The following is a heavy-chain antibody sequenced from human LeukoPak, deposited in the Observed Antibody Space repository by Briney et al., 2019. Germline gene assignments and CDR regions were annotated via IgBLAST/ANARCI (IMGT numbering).Heavy chain of an antibody. V-gene: IGHV3-23*01. D-gene: IGHD4-23*01. Sequence: PGGSLRLSCAASGFTFTSYAMNRVRQAPGKGLEWVSGISGSGGGTNYADSVKGRFTISRDNSKNTLYLQMSSLRAEDTAIYYCARAPAYTVVTSFDYWGQGTLVTVSS. J-gene: IGHJ4*02. CDR1: GFTFTSYA. CDR3: ARAPAYTVVTSFDY. CDR2: ISGSGGGT.